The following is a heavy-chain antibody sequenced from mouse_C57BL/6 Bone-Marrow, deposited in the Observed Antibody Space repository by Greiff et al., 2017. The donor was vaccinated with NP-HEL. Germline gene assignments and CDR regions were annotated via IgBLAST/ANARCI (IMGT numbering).Heavy chain of an antibody. CDR3: ARDDSSGYFFDY. CDR1: GYTFTSYG. D-gene: IGHD3-2*02. CDR2: IYPRSGNT. Sequence: QVQLKQSGAELARPGASVKLSCKASGYTFTSYGISWVKQRTGQGLEWIGEIYPRSGNTSYNEKFKGKATLTADKSSSTAYMELRSLTSEDSSVYFCARDDSSGYFFDYWGQGTTLTVSS. J-gene: IGHJ2*01. V-gene: IGHV1-81*01.